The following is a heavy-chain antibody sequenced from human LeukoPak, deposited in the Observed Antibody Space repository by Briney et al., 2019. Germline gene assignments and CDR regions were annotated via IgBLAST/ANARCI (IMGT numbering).Heavy chain of an antibody. CDR3: ARSSGWWSLDY. Sequence: GGSLRLSCAASGFTFSTASLHWVRQAPGRGLEWGSAFDTGFGTYYPDSLKGRFTISRDNSKNTLFLQMNSLRAEDTAVYYCARSSGWWSLDYWGQGTLVTVSS. J-gene: IGHJ4*02. CDR1: GFTFSTAS. V-gene: IGHV3-23*01. D-gene: IGHD6-19*01. CDR2: FDTGFGT.